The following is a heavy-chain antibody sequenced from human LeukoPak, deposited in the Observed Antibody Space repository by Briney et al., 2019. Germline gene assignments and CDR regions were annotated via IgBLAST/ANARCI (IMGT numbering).Heavy chain of an antibody. CDR3: AREQHCGSTSCPQDV. CDR1: GYTFTDYF. V-gene: IGHV1-2*02. CDR2: IKPDTGDT. Sequence: GASVKVYCKASGYTFTDYFIHWVRQAPGHGLEWMGWIKPDTGDTSYAQKFQGRLTTARDTSIRTAYMELTRLRSDDTAIYFCAREQHCGSTSCPQDVWGQGTLVTVSS. D-gene: IGHD2-2*01. J-gene: IGHJ4*02.